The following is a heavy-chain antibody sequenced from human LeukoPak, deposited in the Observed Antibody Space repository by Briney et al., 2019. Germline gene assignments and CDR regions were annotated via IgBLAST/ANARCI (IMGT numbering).Heavy chain of an antibody. Sequence: ASVKVSCKASGYTFTGYYMHWVRQAPGQGLEWMGWINPNSGGTNYAQKFQGRVTMTRDTSISTAYMELNRLRSDDAAFYYCARGLEGGYCSGGSCVPYYWGQGTLVTVSS. CDR3: ARGLEGGYCSGGSCVPYY. CDR1: GYTFTGYY. J-gene: IGHJ4*02. CDR2: INPNSGGT. V-gene: IGHV1-2*02. D-gene: IGHD2-15*01.